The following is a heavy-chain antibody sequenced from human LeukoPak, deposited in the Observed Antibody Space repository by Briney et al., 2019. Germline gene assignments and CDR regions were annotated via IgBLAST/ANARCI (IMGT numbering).Heavy chain of an antibody. Sequence: SETLSLTCTVSGGSISSSSYYWGWIRQPPGKGLEWIGSIYYSGSTYYNESLESRVTISIDTSKNQFSLKLNSVTAADTAMYYCAKSGGYGLIDYWGQGTLVTVSS. J-gene: IGHJ4*02. CDR1: GGSISSSSYY. CDR2: IYYSGST. CDR3: AKSGGYGLIDY. D-gene: IGHD1-26*01. V-gene: IGHV4-39*01.